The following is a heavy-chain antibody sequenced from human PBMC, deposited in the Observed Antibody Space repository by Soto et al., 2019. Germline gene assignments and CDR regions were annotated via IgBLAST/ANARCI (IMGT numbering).Heavy chain of an antibody. J-gene: IGHJ6*02. CDR3: ARGPGTYYGMDV. D-gene: IGHD3-10*01. Sequence: SETLSLTCVVSGGSIRSGSYYWSWIRQPPGKGLEWIGYIYYSGSTYYNPSLKSRVTISVDTSKNQFSLKLSSVTAADTAVYYCARGPGTYYGMDVWGQGTRVTVSS. CDR2: IYYSGST. CDR1: GGSIRSGSYY. V-gene: IGHV4-30-4*01.